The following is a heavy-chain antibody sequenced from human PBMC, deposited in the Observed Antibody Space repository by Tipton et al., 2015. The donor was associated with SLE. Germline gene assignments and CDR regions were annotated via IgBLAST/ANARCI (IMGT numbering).Heavy chain of an antibody. CDR1: GGPISSSSYY. CDR3: ARDSSGYNYYYMDV. CDR2: IYYSGST. V-gene: IGHV4-39*07. J-gene: IGHJ6*03. Sequence: TLSLTCTVSGGPISSSSYYWGWIRQPPGKGLEWIGSIYYSGSTYYNPSLKSRVTISVDTSKNQFSLKLSSVTAADTAVYYCARDSSGYNYYYMDVWGKGTTVTVSS. D-gene: IGHD5-12*01.